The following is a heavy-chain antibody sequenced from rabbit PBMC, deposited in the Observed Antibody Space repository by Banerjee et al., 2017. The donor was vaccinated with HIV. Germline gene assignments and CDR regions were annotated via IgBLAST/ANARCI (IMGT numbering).Heavy chain of an antibody. J-gene: IGHJ4*01. Sequence: QEHLGESGGGRVQPGGSLTLPCKASGLDFRSNAMCGVREAPGKGPEWVAYVDAGGSGSTYYASWAKGRFTISKISSTTVTLQMTSLTAADTAAYFCARDLAGVIGWNFNLWGPGTLVTVS. V-gene: IGHV1S45*01. D-gene: IGHD4-1*01. CDR1: GLDFRSNA. CDR3: ARDLAGVIGWNFNL. CDR2: VDAGGSGST.